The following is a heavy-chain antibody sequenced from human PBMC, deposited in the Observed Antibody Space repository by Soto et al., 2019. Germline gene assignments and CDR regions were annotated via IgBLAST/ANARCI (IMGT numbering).Heavy chain of an antibody. Sequence: GGSLRLSCAASGFTFDDYGMTWVRQAPGKGLEWVSAINLNGVSTGYADSVKGRFTISRDNSKNTLYLQLDSLRAEDTAVYYCATSRAYYDYWGQGTVVTVSS. CDR1: GFTFDDYG. CDR2: INLNGVST. V-gene: IGHV3-20*04. D-gene: IGHD3-22*01. J-gene: IGHJ4*02. CDR3: ATSRAYYDY.